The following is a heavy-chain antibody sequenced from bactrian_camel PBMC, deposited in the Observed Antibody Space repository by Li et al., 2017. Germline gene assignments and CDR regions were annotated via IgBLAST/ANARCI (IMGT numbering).Heavy chain of an antibody. Sequence: HVQLVESGGGLVQPGGSLRLSCAASGFTFSSYYRSWVRQAPGKGLEWVSSIHVGAGKSNSVDSVKGRFTISRANAKNTLYLQMNGLKPGDTAMYYCAVHRYGAGYNYWGQGTQVTVS. V-gene: IGHV3-2*01. CDR3: AVHRYGAGYNY. CDR2: IHVGAGKS. D-gene: IGHD5*01. CDR1: GFTFSSYY. J-gene: IGHJ4*01.